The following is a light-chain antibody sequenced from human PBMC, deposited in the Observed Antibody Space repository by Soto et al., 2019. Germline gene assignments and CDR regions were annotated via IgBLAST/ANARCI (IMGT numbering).Light chain of an antibody. CDR1: QSVSNF. CDR2: GAS. CDR3: QQFGGSPPYT. Sequence: EKVMTQSPATLSMSPGERATLSCRASQSVSNFLAWYQQKPGQAPRLLLYGASTRATGIPARFSGSGSGTDFTLTISRLEPEDFAVYYCQQFGGSPPYTFGQGTKLDIK. V-gene: IGKV3-20*01. J-gene: IGKJ2*01.